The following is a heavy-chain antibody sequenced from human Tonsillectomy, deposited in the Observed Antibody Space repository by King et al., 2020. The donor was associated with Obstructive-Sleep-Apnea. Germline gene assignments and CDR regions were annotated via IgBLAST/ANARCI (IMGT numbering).Heavy chain of an antibody. J-gene: IGHJ4*02. V-gene: IGHV3-7*03. CDR2: IKQDGSEK. CDR3: ARVDYDSSGYYYY. CDR1: GFMFSSYW. D-gene: IGHD3-22*01. Sequence: VQLVESGGDLVQPGGSLRLSCAASGFMFSSYWMSWVRQAPGKGLEWVANIKQDGSEKYYVDSVKGRFTIPRDNAKNSLDLQMNSLRPEDTAVYYCARVDYDSSGYYYYWGQGTLVTVSS.